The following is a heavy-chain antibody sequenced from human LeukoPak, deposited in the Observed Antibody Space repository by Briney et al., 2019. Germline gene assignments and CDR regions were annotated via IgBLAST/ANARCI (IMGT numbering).Heavy chain of an antibody. CDR2: INPNGGST. CDR1: GYIFTSYY. V-gene: IGHV1-46*01. Sequence: GASVKVSCKASGYIFTSYYLHWVRQAPGQGLEWMGVINPNGGSTSYAQKLQGRVTVTGDTSTSTVYMELSGLRSEDAAIYYRARTMVRGVNHYFDYWGQGTLVTVSS. CDR3: ARTMVRGVNHYFDY. J-gene: IGHJ4*02. D-gene: IGHD3-10*01.